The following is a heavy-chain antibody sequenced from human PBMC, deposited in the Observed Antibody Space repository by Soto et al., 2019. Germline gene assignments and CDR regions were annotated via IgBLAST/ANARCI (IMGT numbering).Heavy chain of an antibody. D-gene: IGHD3-9*01. Sequence: QVQLVQSGAEVKKPGASVKVSCKASGYTFTGYYMHWVRQAPGQGLEWMGWINPNSGGTNYAQKFQGWVTMTRDTSISTAYMELSRLRSDDTAVYYCVRATTHDILTGFDYWGQGTLVTVSS. J-gene: IGHJ4*02. V-gene: IGHV1-2*04. CDR1: GYTFTGYY. CDR3: VRATTHDILTGFDY. CDR2: INPNSGGT.